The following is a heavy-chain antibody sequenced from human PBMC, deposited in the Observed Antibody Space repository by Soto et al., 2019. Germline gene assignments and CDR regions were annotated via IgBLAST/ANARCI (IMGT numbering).Heavy chain of an antibody. Sequence: LRLSCAASGFTFSSYGMHWVRQAPGKGLEWVAVIWYDGSNKYYADSVKGRFTISRDNSKNTLYLQMNSLRAEDTAVYYCARDQRRYYDSSGYSFDYWGQGTLVTVSS. CDR2: IWYDGSNK. J-gene: IGHJ4*02. V-gene: IGHV3-33*01. CDR1: GFTFSSYG. CDR3: ARDQRRYYDSSGYSFDY. D-gene: IGHD3-22*01.